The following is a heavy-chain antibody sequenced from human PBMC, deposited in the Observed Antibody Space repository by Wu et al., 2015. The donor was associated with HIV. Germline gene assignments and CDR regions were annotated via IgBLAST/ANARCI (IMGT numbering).Heavy chain of an antibody. CDR2: ISGHTSNT. CDR3: ARDPDYPDYGDYCDY. CDR1: GYYFKSYG. V-gene: IGHV1-18*01. J-gene: IGHJ4*02. Sequence: QIQLVQSGGEVKKPGASVVVSCKTSGYYFKSYGINWVRQAPGQGLEWMGWISGHTSNTNYAQNFQGRLTLTTDTSTGTAYMELRRLKYDDTAVYYCARDPDYPDYGDYCDYVGHGNPGHRLL. D-gene: IGHD4-17*01.